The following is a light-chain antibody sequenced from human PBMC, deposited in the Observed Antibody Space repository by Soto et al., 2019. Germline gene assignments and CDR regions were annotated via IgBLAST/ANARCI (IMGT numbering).Light chain of an antibody. V-gene: IGKV1-39*01. Sequence: DIQMTQSPSSLSASVGDTVTITCRASQNIDIYLNWYQQKPGTAPKVLISGASNLQGGVPSRFSGSGSGTDFTLTINNLQPEDFASYFCQQTFNFPPWTFGQGTKVDVK. CDR1: QNIDIY. CDR3: QQTFNFPPWT. CDR2: GAS. J-gene: IGKJ1*01.